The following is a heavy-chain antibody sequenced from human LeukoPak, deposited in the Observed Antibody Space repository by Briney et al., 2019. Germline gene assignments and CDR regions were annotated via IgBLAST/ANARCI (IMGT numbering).Heavy chain of an antibody. Sequence: GGSLRLSCAASRITFSNYTMNWFRQAPGKGLEWVSTISGSSSRIYYTESVKGRFTVPRDNAKKSLHLQMTSLRVEDTAIYYCATGLVAHWGQGTLVTVSS. J-gene: IGHJ4*02. CDR2: ISGSSSRI. CDR3: ATGLVAH. D-gene: IGHD6-6*01. CDR1: RITFSNYT. V-gene: IGHV3-21*01.